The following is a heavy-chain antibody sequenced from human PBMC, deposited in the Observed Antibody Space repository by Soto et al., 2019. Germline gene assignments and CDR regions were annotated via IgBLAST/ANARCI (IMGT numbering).Heavy chain of an antibody. D-gene: IGHD3-10*01. Sequence: QVQLVQSGAEVKKPGASVKVSCQASGYTFTSYDINWVRQATGQGLEWMGWMNPNNTNTGYAQKFQGRLTMTRNTAMGTAYMELSSLTSEDTAVYYCARCFSPEVRGVYDYWGQGTLVTVSS. J-gene: IGHJ4*02. V-gene: IGHV1-8*01. CDR3: ARCFSPEVRGVYDY. CDR1: GYTFTSYD. CDR2: MNPNNTNT.